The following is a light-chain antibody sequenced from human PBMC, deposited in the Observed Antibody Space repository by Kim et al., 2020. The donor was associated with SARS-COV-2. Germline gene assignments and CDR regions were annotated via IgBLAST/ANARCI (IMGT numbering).Light chain of an antibody. V-gene: IGLV1-40*01. CDR2: GNS. J-gene: IGLJ1*01. CDR1: SSNIGAGYD. Sequence: RVTISCTGSSSNIGAGYDVQWYQQLPGTVPKLLIYGNSNRPSGVPDRISGSKSGTSASLAITGLQAEDEADYCCQSYDSSLSGYVFGTGTKVTVL. CDR3: QSYDSSLSGYV.